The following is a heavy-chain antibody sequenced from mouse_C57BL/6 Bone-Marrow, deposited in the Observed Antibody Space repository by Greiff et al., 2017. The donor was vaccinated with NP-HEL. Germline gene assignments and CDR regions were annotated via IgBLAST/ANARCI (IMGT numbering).Heavy chain of an antibody. Sequence: VQLQQPGTELVKPGASVKLSCKASGYNFTSYWMHWVKQRPGQGLEWIGNINPSNGGTNYNEKFKSKATLTVDKSSSTAYMQLSSLTSEDSAVYYCAKSNYYGSSSYAMDYWGQGTSVTVSS. CDR2: INPSNGGT. J-gene: IGHJ4*01. CDR1: GYNFTSYW. D-gene: IGHD1-1*01. CDR3: AKSNYYGSSSYAMDY. V-gene: IGHV1-53*01.